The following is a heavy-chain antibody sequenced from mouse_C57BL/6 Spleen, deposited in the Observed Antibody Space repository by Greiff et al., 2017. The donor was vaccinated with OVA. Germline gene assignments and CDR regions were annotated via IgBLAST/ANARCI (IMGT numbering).Heavy chain of an antibody. D-gene: IGHD1-1*01. Sequence: EVKLEESGGGLVQPGGSLSLSCAASGFTFTDYYMSWVRQPPGKALEWLGFIRNKANGYTTEYSASVKGRFTISRGNSQSILYLQMNALRAEDSATYYCARYLYYGSSDWYFDVWGTGTTVTVAS. CDR3: ARYLYYGSSDWYFDV. V-gene: IGHV7-3*01. CDR2: IRNKANGYTT. J-gene: IGHJ1*03. CDR1: GFTFTDYY.